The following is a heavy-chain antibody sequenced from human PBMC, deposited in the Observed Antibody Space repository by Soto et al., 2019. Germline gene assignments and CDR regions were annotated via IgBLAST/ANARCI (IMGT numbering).Heavy chain of an antibody. CDR2: INHSGST. CDR3: AREGVAAVNWFDP. D-gene: IGHD6-13*01. CDR1: GGSFSPYY. Sequence: PSETLSLTCAVSGGSFSPYYWSWIRQPPGRGLEWIGEINHSGSTDYNPSLKSRVTISVDKSKNQFSLKLSSVTAADTAVYYCAREGVAAVNWFDPWGQGTLVTVSS. V-gene: IGHV4-34*01. J-gene: IGHJ5*02.